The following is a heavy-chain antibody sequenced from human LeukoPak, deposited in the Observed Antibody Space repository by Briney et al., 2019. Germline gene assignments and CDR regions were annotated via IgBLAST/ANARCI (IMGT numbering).Heavy chain of an antibody. Sequence: GGSLRLSCAASGFTFSSYEMNWVRQAPGKGLEWVSYISSSGSTIYYADSVKGRFTISRDNSKNTMYLQMNSLRAEDTAVYYCARGGLRIAAAVWGQGTLVTVSS. J-gene: IGHJ4*02. D-gene: IGHD6-13*01. V-gene: IGHV3-48*03. CDR1: GFTFSSYE. CDR2: ISSSGSTI. CDR3: ARGGLRIAAAV.